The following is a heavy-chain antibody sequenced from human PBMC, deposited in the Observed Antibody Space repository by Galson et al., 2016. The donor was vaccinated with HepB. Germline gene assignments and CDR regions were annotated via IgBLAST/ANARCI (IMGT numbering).Heavy chain of an antibody. Sequence: TLSLTCTVSGASLRNGDYYWSWVRQPAGKGLEWIGRIYSSGSTNYNPSLNSRVTISLDMSNQQFSLEVNSVTAADTAVYYCAREGGVYQYTGVDVWGKGTTVTVSS. CDR3: AREGGVYQYTGVDV. D-gene: IGHD3-16*01. CDR2: IYSSGST. CDR1: GASLRNGDYY. V-gene: IGHV4-61*02. J-gene: IGHJ6*04.